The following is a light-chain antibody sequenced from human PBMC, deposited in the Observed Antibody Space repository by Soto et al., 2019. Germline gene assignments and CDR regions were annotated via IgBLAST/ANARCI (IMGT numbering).Light chain of an antibody. CDR1: QNIRSS. J-gene: IGKJ4*01. Sequence: EIVMTQSPATLSVSPGERVTLSCRASQNIRSSLAWYQQKPGQAPRLLIYGASIRATGVPATFSGSGSGTEFTLSISSLQSEHLGVYYRQQDSSSPLTFGGGTKVEIK. CDR2: GAS. V-gene: IGKV3-15*01. CDR3: QQDSSSPLT.